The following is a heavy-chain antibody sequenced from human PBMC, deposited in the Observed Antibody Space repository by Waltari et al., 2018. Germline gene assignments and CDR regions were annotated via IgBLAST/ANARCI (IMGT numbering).Heavy chain of an antibody. J-gene: IGHJ4*02. V-gene: IGHV1-69*01. D-gene: IGHD4-4*01. Sequence: QVQLVQSGAEVKKPGSSVKVSCKASVGTFTSYAISWVRPAPGQGLEWMGGIIPIFGTANYAQKFQGRVTITADESTSTAYMELSSLRSEDTAVYYCARDRDSSYSNYDFDYWGQGTLVTVSS. CDR2: IIPIFGTA. CDR3: ARDRDSSYSNYDFDY. CDR1: VGTFTSYA.